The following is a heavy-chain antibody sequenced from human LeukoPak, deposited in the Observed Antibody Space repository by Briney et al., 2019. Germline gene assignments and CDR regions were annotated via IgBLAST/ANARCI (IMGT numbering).Heavy chain of an antibody. J-gene: IGHJ4*02. CDR1: GFTFSSYS. Sequence: GGSLRLSCAASGFTFSSYSMNWVRQAPGKGLEWVSTISGSGGSTYYADSVKGRFTISRDNSKNTLYLQMNSLRAEDTAVYYCAKSDLNYGGNPDYWGQGTLVTVSS. CDR2: ISGSGGST. V-gene: IGHV3-23*01. CDR3: AKSDLNYGGNPDY. D-gene: IGHD4-23*01.